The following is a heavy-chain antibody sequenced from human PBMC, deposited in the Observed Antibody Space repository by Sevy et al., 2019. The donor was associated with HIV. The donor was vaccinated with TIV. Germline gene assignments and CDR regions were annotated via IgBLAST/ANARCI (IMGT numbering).Heavy chain of an antibody. CDR2: LSYDGSDE. J-gene: IGHJ4*02. CDR1: GFTFSRYV. D-gene: IGHD2-21*01. Sequence: GESLKISCAASGFTFSRYVMHWVRQAPDKGLEWLAVLSYDGSDESYADSVRGRFTISRDNSKNTLFLQMNSLRAEDTAVYYCAKRDLNHQFLLDYWGQGTLVTVSS. CDR3: AKRDLNHQFLLDY. V-gene: IGHV3-30*18.